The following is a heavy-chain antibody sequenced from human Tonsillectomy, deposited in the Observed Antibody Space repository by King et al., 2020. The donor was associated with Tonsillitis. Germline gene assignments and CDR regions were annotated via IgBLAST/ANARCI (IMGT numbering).Heavy chain of an antibody. J-gene: IGHJ4*02. CDR3: ARRAILTGYYDDY. CDR1: GFTFSSYS. Sequence: VQLVESGGGLVKPGGSLRLSCAASGFTFSSYSMNWVRQAPGKGLEWVSSITGSGSCMYYADSVKGRFTISRDNDNNSLDLQMNSLRAEDTAVYYCARRAILTGYYDDYWGQGTLVTVSS. CDR2: ITGSGSCM. V-gene: IGHV3-21*01. D-gene: IGHD3-9*01.